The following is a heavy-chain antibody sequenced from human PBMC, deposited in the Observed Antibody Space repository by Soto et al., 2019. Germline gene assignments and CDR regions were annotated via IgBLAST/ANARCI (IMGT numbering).Heavy chain of an antibody. CDR2: IYYSGST. J-gene: IGHJ4*02. D-gene: IGHD5-12*01. CDR3: ARGYGGHQLLPFDY. Sequence: QVHLQESGPGLVTPSQTLSLTCTVSGGSISSGGYHWNWIRQHPGKGLEWIGYIYYSGSTYYYPSLKSRVTISVDTSKNQFSLKLTSVTAADTAAYYCARGYGGHQLLPFDYWGQGTLVIVSS. CDR1: GGSISSGGYH. V-gene: IGHV4-31*03.